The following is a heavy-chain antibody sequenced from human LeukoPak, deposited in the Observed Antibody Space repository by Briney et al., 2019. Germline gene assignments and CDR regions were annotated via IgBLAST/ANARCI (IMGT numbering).Heavy chain of an antibody. J-gene: IGHJ4*02. CDR1: GGTFSSYA. D-gene: IGHD3-22*01. CDR2: VIPIFGTA. V-gene: IGHV1-69*05. CDR3: AREPVAYYYDSSGYEGHY. Sequence: SVKVSCKASGGTFSSYAISWVRQAPGQGLEWMGGVIPIFGTANYAQKFQGRVTITTDESTSTAYMELSSLRSEGTAVYYCAREPVAYYYDSSGYEGHYWGQGTLVTVSS.